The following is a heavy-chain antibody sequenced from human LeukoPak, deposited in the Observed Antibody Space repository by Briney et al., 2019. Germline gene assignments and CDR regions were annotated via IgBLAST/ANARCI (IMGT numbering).Heavy chain of an antibody. V-gene: IGHV4-59*08. Sequence: SEALSLTCTASGGSISSYYWSWIRQPPGKGLEWIGFIYYSGSTNYNPSLKSRVTISVDTSKNQFSLKLSSVAAADTAVYYCARHGSQRNYDFWSGPNWFDPWGQGTLVTVSS. D-gene: IGHD3-3*01. CDR3: ARHGSQRNYDFWSGPNWFDP. CDR2: IYYSGST. CDR1: GGSISSYY. J-gene: IGHJ5*02.